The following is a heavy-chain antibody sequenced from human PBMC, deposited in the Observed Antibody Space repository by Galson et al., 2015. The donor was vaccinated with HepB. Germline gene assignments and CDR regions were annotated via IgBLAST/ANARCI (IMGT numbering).Heavy chain of an antibody. CDR3: ARKSSGSSGYGGWWFDP. D-gene: IGHD6-13*01. Sequence: SLRLSCAASGFTFSSYWMHWVRQAPGKGLVWVSRINSDGSSTSYADSVKGRFTISRDNAKNTLYLQMNSLRAEDTAVYYCARKSSGSSGYGGWWFDPWGQGTLVTVSS. J-gene: IGHJ5*02. CDR1: GFTFSSYW. V-gene: IGHV3-74*01. CDR2: INSDGSST.